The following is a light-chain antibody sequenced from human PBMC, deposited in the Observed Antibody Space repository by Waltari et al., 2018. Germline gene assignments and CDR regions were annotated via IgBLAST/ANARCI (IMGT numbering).Light chain of an antibody. CDR2: SNN. CDR1: DSNIGSHT. J-gene: IGLJ3*02. CDR3: ISWDDRLNCPV. Sequence: QSVLTQPPSASGTPGQRVTISCSGRDSNIGSHTVNWYQQLPRSAPKLLVNSNNQRPSGVPDRFSGSKSATSASLAISGLQAEDEADYFCISWDDRLNCPVFGGGT. V-gene: IGLV1-44*01.